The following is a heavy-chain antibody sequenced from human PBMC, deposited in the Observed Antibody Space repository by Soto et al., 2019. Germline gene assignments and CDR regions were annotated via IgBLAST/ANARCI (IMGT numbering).Heavy chain of an antibody. D-gene: IGHD3-3*01. CDR1: GFTFSSYA. V-gene: IGHV3-30-3*01. CDR2: ISYDGSNK. J-gene: IGHJ4*02. Sequence: QVQLVESGGGGAQPGRSLRLSCAAPGFTFSSYAMHWVRQAPGKGLEWVAVISYDGSNKYYADSVKGRFTISRDNSKNTLYLQMNSLRAEDTAVYYCGVVSTGPFDYWGQGTLVTVSS. CDR3: GVVSTGPFDY.